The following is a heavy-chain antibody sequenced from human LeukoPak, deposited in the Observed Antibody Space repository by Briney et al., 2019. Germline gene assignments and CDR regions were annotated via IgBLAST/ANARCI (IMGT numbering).Heavy chain of an antibody. CDR1: GGSISSYY. CDR2: VYSIAST. Sequence: AETLSLTWTVSGGSISSYYWSWIRQPPGKGLEWVGYVYSIASTHYNPSLKSRVTISIDTSKCQFSLKLSSVTAADTAVYYCARGVCTSTSCYAGDYGLDVWGQGTTVTVS. D-gene: IGHD2-2*01. CDR3: ARGVCTSTSCYAGDYGLDV. J-gene: IGHJ6*02. V-gene: IGHV4-59*08.